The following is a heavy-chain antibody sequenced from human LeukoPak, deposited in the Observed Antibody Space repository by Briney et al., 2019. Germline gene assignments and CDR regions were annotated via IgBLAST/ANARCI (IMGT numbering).Heavy chain of an antibody. CDR3: ARATGTWGHDGFHV. CDR1: GYTFTSYG. V-gene: IGHV1-18*01. CDR2: ISGYSGNT. D-gene: IGHD3-16*01. J-gene: IGHJ3*01. Sequence: ASVKVSCKAYGYTFTSYGISWVRQAPGQGLEWVGWISGYSGNTHYAQRLQGRVTMTTDTSTTTSYMELRSLRFDDTAVYYCARATGTWGHDGFHVWGQGTMVTVSS.